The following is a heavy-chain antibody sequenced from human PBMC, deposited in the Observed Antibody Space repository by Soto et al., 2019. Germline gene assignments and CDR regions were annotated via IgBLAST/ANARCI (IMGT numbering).Heavy chain of an antibody. D-gene: IGHD3-22*01. J-gene: IGHJ3*02. CDR2: IIPIFGTA. Sequence: ASVKVSCKASGGTFSSYAISWVRQAPGQGLEWMGGIIPIFGTANYAQKFQGRVTITADESTSTAYMELSSLRSEDTAVYYCARAYYYDSSGRLAAFDIWGQGTMVTVSS. CDR1: GGTFSSYA. V-gene: IGHV1-69*13. CDR3: ARAYYYDSSGRLAAFDI.